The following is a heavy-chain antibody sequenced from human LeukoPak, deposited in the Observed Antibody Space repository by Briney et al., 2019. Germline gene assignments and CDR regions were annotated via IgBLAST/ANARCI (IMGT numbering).Heavy chain of an antibody. V-gene: IGHV4-59*01. CDR1: GGSIRSNY. CDR3: ARGGDYALYYFDY. Sequence: PSETLSLTRIVSGGSIRSNYWSWIRQPPGKGLEWIGYIYYSGSTNYNPSLKSRVTISVDTSKNQFSLKLTSVTAADTAVYYCARGGDYALYYFDYWGQGTLVTVSS. D-gene: IGHD4-17*01. CDR2: IYYSGST. J-gene: IGHJ4*02.